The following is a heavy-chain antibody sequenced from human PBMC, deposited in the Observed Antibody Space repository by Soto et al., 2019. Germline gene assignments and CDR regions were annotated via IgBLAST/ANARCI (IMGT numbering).Heavy chain of an antibody. J-gene: IGHJ4*02. D-gene: IGHD1-26*01. CDR1: GFTFSSYG. V-gene: IGHV3-33*01. Sequence: QVQLVESGGGVVQPGRSLRLSCAASGFTFSSYGMYWVRQAPGKGLEWVAVIWYDGSNKHYADPVKGRFTISRDNSKNTLSLQMNSLRAEDTAIYYCARDIDWYSNSSGFDNWGQGTLVTVSS. CDR2: IWYDGSNK. CDR3: ARDIDWYSNSSGFDN.